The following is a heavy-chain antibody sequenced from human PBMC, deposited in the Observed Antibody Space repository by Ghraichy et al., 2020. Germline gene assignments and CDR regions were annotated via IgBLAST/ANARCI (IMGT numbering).Heavy chain of an antibody. Sequence: GESLNISCAASGFTFSSYWMSWVRQAPGKGLEWVANIKDDGGEKYYVDSVEGRFTISRDNAKTSLFLQMSSLRAEDTAVYYCARGGSQRFDYWGQGTPITVSS. CDR3: ARGGSQRFDY. CDR1: GFTFSSYW. D-gene: IGHD3-10*01. CDR2: IKDDGGEK. J-gene: IGHJ4*02. V-gene: IGHV3-7*01.